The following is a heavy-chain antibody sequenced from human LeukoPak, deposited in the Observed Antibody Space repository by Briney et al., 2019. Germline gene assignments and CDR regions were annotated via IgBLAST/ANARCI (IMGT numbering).Heavy chain of an antibody. J-gene: IGHJ6*03. V-gene: IGHV3-53*01. CDR1: GFTVSSNY. CDR3: ARELRASYYYYYMDV. D-gene: IGHD4-17*01. CDR2: IYSGGST. Sequence: GGSLRLSCAASGFTVSSNYMSWVRQAPGKGLEWVSVIYSGGSTYYADSVKGRFTISRDNSKNTLYLQMNSLRAEDTAVYYCARELRASYYYYYMDVWGKGTTVTVSS.